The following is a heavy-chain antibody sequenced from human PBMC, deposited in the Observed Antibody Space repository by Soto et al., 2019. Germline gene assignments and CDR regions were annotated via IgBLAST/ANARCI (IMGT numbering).Heavy chain of an antibody. CDR3: AGASTWQPGALDI. CDR2: IYYSGST. CDR1: GGSISSGGYS. Sequence: QVQLQESGPGLVKPSQTLSLTCTVSGGSISSGGYSWTWLRQHPGNGLEWIGYIYYSGSTYYKPSLKSRVTISVDTSKNQLSLKLSSVTAADTAVYYCAGASTWQPGALDIWGQGTTVTVSS. V-gene: IGHV4-31*03. D-gene: IGHD2-2*01. J-gene: IGHJ3*02.